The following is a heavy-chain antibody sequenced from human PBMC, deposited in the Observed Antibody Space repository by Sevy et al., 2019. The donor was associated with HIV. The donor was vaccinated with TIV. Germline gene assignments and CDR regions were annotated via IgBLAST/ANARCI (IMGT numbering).Heavy chain of an antibody. D-gene: IGHD6-13*01. CDR1: GFTFSDHY. V-gene: IGHV3-72*01. CDR2: IRNKADSYTT. Sequence: GGSLRLSCAASGFTFSDHYMEWVRQAPGKGLEWVGRIRNKADSYTTEYAATVKGRFTISRDDSKNSLYMLMNSLKTEDTAVYYCATHAGIAAAGRVFDYWGQGTLVTVSS. J-gene: IGHJ4*02. CDR3: ATHAGIAAAGRVFDY.